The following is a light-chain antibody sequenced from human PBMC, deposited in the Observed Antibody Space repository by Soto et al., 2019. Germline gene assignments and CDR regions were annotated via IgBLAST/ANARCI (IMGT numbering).Light chain of an antibody. CDR2: EVS. CDR3: NSYTSSTTWV. CDR1: NSDVGTYNR. V-gene: IGLV2-18*02. J-gene: IGLJ3*02. Sequence: QSALTQPPSVSGSPGQSVTISCTGTNSDVGTYNRVSWYQQPPGTAPKLMIYEVSGRPSGVPDRFSGSKSGNTASLTISGLQAEDEADYYCNSYTSSTTWVFGGGTKVTVL.